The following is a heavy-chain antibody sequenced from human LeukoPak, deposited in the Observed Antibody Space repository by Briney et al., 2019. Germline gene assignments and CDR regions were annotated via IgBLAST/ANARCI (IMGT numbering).Heavy chain of an antibody. V-gene: IGHV3-30*03. Sequence: PGGSLRLSCAASGFTFSTYGMHWVRQAPGKGLEWVAVISNDGSNKYYVDSVQGRFTISRDNSKNTLYLQMNSLRAEDTAVYYCARDLAAADYYYYYYMDVWGKGTTVTVSS. CDR3: ARDLAAADYYYYYYMDV. CDR1: GFTFSTYG. J-gene: IGHJ6*03. D-gene: IGHD6-13*01. CDR2: ISNDGSNK.